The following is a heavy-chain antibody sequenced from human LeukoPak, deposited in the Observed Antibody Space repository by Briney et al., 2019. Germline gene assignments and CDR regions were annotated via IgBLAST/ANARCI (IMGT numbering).Heavy chain of an antibody. J-gene: IGHJ6*03. CDR2: IISIFGTA. CDR3: AYCPHYYDSSGPPGLYLYMDV. Sequence: SVKGSCKASGCTFSSYAISWVQQAPGQGLEWMGRIISIFGTANYAQKFQGSATITTDESTSTAYMELSSLRSEYTAVYYCAYCPHYYDSSGPPGLYLYMDVWGKGTTVTVSS. D-gene: IGHD3-22*01. CDR1: GCTFSSYA. V-gene: IGHV1-69*05.